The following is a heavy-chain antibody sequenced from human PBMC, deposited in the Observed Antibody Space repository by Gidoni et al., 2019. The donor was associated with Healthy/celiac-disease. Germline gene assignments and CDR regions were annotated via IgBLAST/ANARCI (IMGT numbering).Heavy chain of an antibody. V-gene: IGHV3-30-3*01. CDR3: ARDGYSNSSNYYYYYGMDV. CDR2: ISYDGINK. J-gene: IGHJ6*02. D-gene: IGHD4-4*01. Sequence: QVQLVESGGGVVQPGRSLRLSCAASGFTFSSYAMHWVRQAPGKGLEWVAVISYDGINKYYADSVKGRFTISRDNSKNTLYLQMNSLRAEDTAVYYCARDGYSNSSNYYYYYGMDVWGQGTTVTVSS. CDR1: GFTFSSYA.